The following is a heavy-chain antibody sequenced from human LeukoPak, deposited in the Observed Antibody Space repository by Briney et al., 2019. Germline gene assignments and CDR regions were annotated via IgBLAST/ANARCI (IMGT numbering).Heavy chain of an antibody. V-gene: IGHV4-59*08. J-gene: IGHJ5*02. CDR3: VRTYYYGSGRGFDP. Sequence: SETLSLTCTVSGVSISSYYWSWIRRPPGKGLEWIGYIYNRGSTNHNPSLKSRVTISIDTSENQFSLKLSSVTAADTAVYYCVRTYYYGSGRGFDPWGQGTLVTVSS. CDR2: IYNRGST. D-gene: IGHD3-10*01. CDR1: GVSISSYY.